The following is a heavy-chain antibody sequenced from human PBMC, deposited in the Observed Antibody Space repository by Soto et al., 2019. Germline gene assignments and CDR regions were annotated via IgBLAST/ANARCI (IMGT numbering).Heavy chain of an antibody. CDR1: GYTFTGYY. J-gene: IGHJ3*02. D-gene: IGHD3-16*01. V-gene: IGHV1-2*02. Sequence: QVQLVQSGAEVKKPGASVKVSCKVSGYTFTGYYMHWVRQAPGQGLEWMGWINPNSGDTNYAQKFQGRVTMTMDTSINTAYMELSSLKSDDTAVFYCARDIRPYIIMTSVDAFDIWGQGTVVTVSS. CDR3: ARDIRPYIIMTSVDAFDI. CDR2: INPNSGDT.